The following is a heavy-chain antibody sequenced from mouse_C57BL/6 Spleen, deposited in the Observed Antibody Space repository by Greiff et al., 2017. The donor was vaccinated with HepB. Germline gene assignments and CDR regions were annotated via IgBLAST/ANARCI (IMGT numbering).Heavy chain of an antibody. CDR1: GFSLTSYG. CDR3: ARERDFYYGSSYDYAMDY. J-gene: IGHJ4*01. Sequence: VQLQQSGPGLVAPSQSLSITCTVSGFSLTSYGVHWVRQPPGKGLEWLVVIWSDGSTTYNSALKSRLSSSKDNSKSQVFLKMNSLQTDDTAMYYCARERDFYYGSSYDYAMDYWGQGTSVTVSS. CDR2: IWSDGST. D-gene: IGHD1-1*01. V-gene: IGHV2-6*03.